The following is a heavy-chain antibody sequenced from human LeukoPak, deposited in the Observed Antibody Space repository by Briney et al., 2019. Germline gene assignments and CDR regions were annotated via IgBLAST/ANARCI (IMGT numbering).Heavy chain of an antibody. V-gene: IGHV3-73*01. D-gene: IGHD3-9*01. CDR3: TRPYYDILTGYYKDLDYYYYMDV. Sequence: GGSLRLSCAASGFTFSGSAMHWVRQASGKGLEWVGRIRSKANSYATAYAASVKGRFTISRDDSKNTAYLQMNSLKTEDTAVYYCTRPYYDILTGYYKDLDYYYYMDVWGKGTTVTVSS. CDR2: IRSKANSYAT. CDR1: GFTFSGSA. J-gene: IGHJ6*03.